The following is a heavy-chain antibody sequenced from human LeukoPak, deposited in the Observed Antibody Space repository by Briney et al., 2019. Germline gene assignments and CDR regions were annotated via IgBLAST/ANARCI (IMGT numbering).Heavy chain of an antibody. Sequence: SETLSLTCGVSGDSISSGNYWKWVRQPPGKGLEGIGDIYQSGITNYNPSLKSRVTMSVDKSKNEFSLKLDSVTAADTAVYYCARDPRPRGGWFYFDYWGQGILVTVSS. D-gene: IGHD6-19*01. CDR2: IYQSGIT. J-gene: IGHJ4*02. CDR1: GDSISSGNY. CDR3: ARDPRPRGGWFYFDY. V-gene: IGHV4-4*02.